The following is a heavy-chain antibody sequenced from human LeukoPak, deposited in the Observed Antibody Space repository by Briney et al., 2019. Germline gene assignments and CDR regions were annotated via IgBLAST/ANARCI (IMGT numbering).Heavy chain of an antibody. CDR3: ARAGDLGSSTWFDY. D-gene: IGHD6-13*01. CDR2: IYTSGST. J-gene: IGHJ5*01. Sequence: SQTLSLTCTVSGGSISSGSYYWSWIRQPAGKGLEWIGRIYTSGSTTYNPSLKSRVTISVDTSKNQFSLKLRSVTAADTAVYYCARAGDLGSSTWFDYWGQGTLVTVSS. CDR1: GGSISSGSYY. V-gene: IGHV4-61*02.